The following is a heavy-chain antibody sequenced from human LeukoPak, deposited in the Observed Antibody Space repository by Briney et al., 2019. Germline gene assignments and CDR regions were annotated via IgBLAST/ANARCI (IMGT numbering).Heavy chain of an antibody. V-gene: IGHV3-21*01. CDR1: GFTFSSYS. CDR3: AREIIAAADFDAFDI. Sequence: GGSLRLSCAASGFTFSSYSMNWVRQAPGKGLEWVSSISSSSSSYIYYADSVKGRFTISRHNAKNSLYLQMNSLRAEDTAVYYCAREIIAAADFDAFDIWGQGTMVTVSS. J-gene: IGHJ3*02. D-gene: IGHD6-13*01. CDR2: ISSSSSSYI.